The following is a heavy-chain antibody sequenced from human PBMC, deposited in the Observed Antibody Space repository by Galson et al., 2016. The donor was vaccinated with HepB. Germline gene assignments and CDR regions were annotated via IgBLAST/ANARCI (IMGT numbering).Heavy chain of an antibody. D-gene: IGHD6-6*01. J-gene: IGHJ4*02. CDR1: GGSINSTNW. CDR2: IKEDGSEM. Sequence: ETLSLTCAVSGGSINSTNWWSWVRQTPGKGLEWVANIKEDGSEMFRVESVRGRFILSRDNTKNSLHLRMDSLRVDDTAVYYCARFVESDSSFDFWGQGTLVTVSS. V-gene: IGHV3-7*01. CDR3: ARFVESDSSFDF.